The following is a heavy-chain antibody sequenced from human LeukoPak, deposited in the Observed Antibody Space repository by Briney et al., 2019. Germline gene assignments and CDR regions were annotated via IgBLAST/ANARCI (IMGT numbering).Heavy chain of an antibody. D-gene: IGHD1-26*01. J-gene: IGHJ3*02. CDR1: GGSINSHY. CDR2: IHYTGTT. Sequence: SETLSLTCIVSGGSINSHYWSWIRQPPGKGLEWIGDIHYTGTTKYNPSVKSRVTISIDTSKNQFSLELSSVTATDTAVYFCATNRVGSYDRPFDIWGQGTMVTVSS. CDR3: ATNRVGSYDRPFDI. V-gene: IGHV4-59*08.